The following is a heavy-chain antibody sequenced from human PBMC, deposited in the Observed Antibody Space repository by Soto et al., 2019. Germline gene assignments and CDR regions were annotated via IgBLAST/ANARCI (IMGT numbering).Heavy chain of an antibody. Sequence: PGGSLRLSCAASGFTFDDYGMSWVRQAPGKGLEWVSGINWNGGSTGYADSVKGRFTISRDNAKNSLYLQMNSLRAEDTALYYCARHGFGSLHGLVDVWGQGTTVTVSS. CDR3: ARHGFGSLHGLVDV. CDR1: GFTFDDYG. V-gene: IGHV3-20*04. D-gene: IGHD3-10*01. CDR2: INWNGGST. J-gene: IGHJ6*02.